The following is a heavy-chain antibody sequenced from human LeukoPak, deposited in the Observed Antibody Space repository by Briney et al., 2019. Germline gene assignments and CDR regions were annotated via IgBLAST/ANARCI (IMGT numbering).Heavy chain of an antibody. Sequence: SETLSLTCGVHGESLNDYYWSWIRHSPGKGLEWIGEITHNGSTTFNPSLESRLTISVDTSKNQFSLKLTSVTAADASVYFCARGFCRGESCYSGEYFQHWGQGTLVTVSS. CDR3: ARGFCRGESCYSGEYFQH. CDR2: ITHNGST. J-gene: IGHJ1*01. D-gene: IGHD2-15*01. V-gene: IGHV4-34*01. CDR1: GESLNDYY.